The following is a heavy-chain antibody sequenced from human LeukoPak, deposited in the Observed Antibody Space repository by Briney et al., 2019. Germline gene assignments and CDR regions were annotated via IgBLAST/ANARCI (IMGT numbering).Heavy chain of an antibody. Sequence: PSETLSLTCAVSGYSISSGYYWGWIRQPPGKGLEWIGSMYHSGSTYFNPSLKSRVTISVDTSKNQFSLTLSSVTAADTAVYFCARVSGSGTALDAFDIWGQGTMVIVSS. D-gene: IGHD1-1*01. V-gene: IGHV4-38-2*01. CDR1: GYSISSGYY. J-gene: IGHJ3*02. CDR3: ARVSGSGTALDAFDI. CDR2: MYHSGST.